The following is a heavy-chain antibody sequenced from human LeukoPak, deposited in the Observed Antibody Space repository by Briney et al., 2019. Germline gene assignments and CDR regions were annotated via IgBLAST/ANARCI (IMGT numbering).Heavy chain of an antibody. CDR3: ARDRGYCSGGSCSSYNNFDY. Sequence: PSETLSLTCTVSGGSISSRNYYWGWSRQPPGKGLEWIGSMYYSGSTYYNPSLKSRVTISVDTSKNQFSLRLSSVTASDTAVYYCARDRGYCSGGSCSSYNNFDYWGQGTLVTVSS. J-gene: IGHJ4*02. CDR2: MYYSGST. D-gene: IGHD2-15*01. V-gene: IGHV4-39*02. CDR1: GGSISSRNYY.